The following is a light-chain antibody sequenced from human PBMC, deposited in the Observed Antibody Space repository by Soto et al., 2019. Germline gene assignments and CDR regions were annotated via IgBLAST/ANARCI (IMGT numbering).Light chain of an antibody. J-gene: IGLJ1*01. CDR1: SSDVGGYNY. CDR2: GVT. CDR3: NSYTSSSTVV. Sequence: QSALTQPASVSGSPGQSITISCTGTSSDVGGYNYVSWYQQHPGKAPKPMIYGVTNRPSGVSSRFSASRSGKTASLTISGLQAEAEAEYFCNSYTSSSTVVFGTGTKLTVL. V-gene: IGLV2-14*01.